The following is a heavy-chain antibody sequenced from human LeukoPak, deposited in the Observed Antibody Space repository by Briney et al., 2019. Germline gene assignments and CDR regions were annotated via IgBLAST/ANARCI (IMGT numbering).Heavy chain of an antibody. Sequence: ASVKVSCKASGYTFTGYYMHWVRQAPGQGLEWMGWIHPYRGGTNHAPESQGRVNMTRDTSISTANMELSRLRSDDTAEYYCARDPIAARRTGYSSSWYQSNWFDPWGQGTLVTVSS. CDR2: IHPYRGGT. D-gene: IGHD6-13*01. CDR3: ARDPIAARRTGYSSSWYQSNWFDP. V-gene: IGHV1-2*02. CDR1: GYTFTGYY. J-gene: IGHJ5*02.